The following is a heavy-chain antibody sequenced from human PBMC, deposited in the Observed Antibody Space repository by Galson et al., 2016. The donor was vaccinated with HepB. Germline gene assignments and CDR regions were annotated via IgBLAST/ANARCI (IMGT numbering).Heavy chain of an antibody. Sequence: TLSLTCTVSGVSITTNNHYWNWIRQYAGKGLEWLGSISYSGRTHYNPSLASRVTISLDTSENQFSLNLFSVAAADTATYFCVGDRGDNQPLTYWGPGALVTVSS. J-gene: IGHJ4*02. V-gene: IGHV4-31*03. CDR2: ISYSGRT. CDR3: VGDRGDNQPLTY. CDR1: GVSITTNNHY. D-gene: IGHD3-10*01.